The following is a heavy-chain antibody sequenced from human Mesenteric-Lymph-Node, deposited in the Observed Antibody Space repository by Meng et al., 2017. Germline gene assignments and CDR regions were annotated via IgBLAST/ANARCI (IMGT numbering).Heavy chain of an antibody. CDR3: ARSAIEGTSFDY. Sequence: SETLSLTCTVSGGSISSYYWSWIRQPPGKGLEWIGYIYYSGSTNYNPSLKSRVTISVDTSKNQFSLKLSSVTAADTAVYYCARSAIEGTSFDYCGQG. J-gene: IGHJ4*02. V-gene: IGHV4-59*01. CDR2: IYYSGST. D-gene: IGHD3-10*01. CDR1: GGSISSYY.